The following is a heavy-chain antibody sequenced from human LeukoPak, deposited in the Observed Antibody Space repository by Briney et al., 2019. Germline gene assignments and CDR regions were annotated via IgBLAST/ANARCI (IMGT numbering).Heavy chain of an antibody. CDR2: INHSGST. Sequence: PSETLSLTCAVYGGSFSGYCWSWIRQPPGKGLEWIGEINHSGSTNYNPSLKSRVTISVDTSKNQFSLKLSSVTAADTAVYYCARGGGYSSSWYSGKEIWGQGTLVTVSS. D-gene: IGHD6-13*01. CDR3: ARGGGYSSSWYSGKEI. V-gene: IGHV4-34*01. CDR1: GGSFSGYC. J-gene: IGHJ4*02.